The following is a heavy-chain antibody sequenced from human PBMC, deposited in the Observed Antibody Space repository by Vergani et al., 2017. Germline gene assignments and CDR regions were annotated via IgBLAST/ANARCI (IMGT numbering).Heavy chain of an antibody. CDR1: GFTFSNAW. V-gene: IGHV3-15*01. CDR3: ATDNF. CDR2: IKSKVGGGTT. J-gene: IGHJ4*02. D-gene: IGHD5-24*01. Sequence: EVQLVESGGGLVKPGGSLRLSCAASGFTFSNAWMSWVRQAPGKGLEWVGRIKSKVGGGTTDYAAPVKGRFTISRDDSKNTLYLQMNSLKTEDTAMYYCATDNFWGQGTLVTVSS.